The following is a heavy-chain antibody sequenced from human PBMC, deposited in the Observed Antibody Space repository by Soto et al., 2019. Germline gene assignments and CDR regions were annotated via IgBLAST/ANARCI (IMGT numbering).Heavy chain of an antibody. Sequence: GESLKISCKGSGYSFTSYWIGWVRQMPGKGLEWMGIIYPVDSDTRYSPSFQGQVSISADKSISTAYLQWSSLKASDTAMYYCATRSNYYYYGIDVWRRQSRVSVCS. J-gene: IGHJ6*02. CDR1: GYSFTSYW. V-gene: IGHV5-51*01. CDR3: ATRSNYYYYGIDV. CDR2: IYPVDSDT.